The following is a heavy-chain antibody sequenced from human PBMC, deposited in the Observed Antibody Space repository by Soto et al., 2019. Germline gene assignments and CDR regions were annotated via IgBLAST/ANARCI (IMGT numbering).Heavy chain of an antibody. CDR2: IYHTVNT. D-gene: IGHD2-15*01. CDR3: ARLQYTVVTALDI. Sequence: QVQLQESGPRLVKPSETLSLTCSVSGVSIGSHFWSWIRQAPGKGPELVGYIYHTVNTNYNPALKSRVTISMDTSENQLSLQLSSVTAADTAVYYCARLQYTVVTALDIWGQGTMVTVFS. V-gene: IGHV4-59*11. J-gene: IGHJ3*02. CDR1: GVSIGSHF.